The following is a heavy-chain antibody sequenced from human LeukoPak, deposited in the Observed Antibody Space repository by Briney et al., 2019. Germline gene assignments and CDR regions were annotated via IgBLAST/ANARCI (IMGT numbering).Heavy chain of an antibody. D-gene: IGHD2-15*01. J-gene: IGHJ6*03. CDR3: ARVVGADRGWYYYYMDV. CDR1: GYTFTSYA. Sequence: GASVKVSCKASGYTFTSYAISWVRQAPGQGLEWMGWISAYNGNTNYAQKLQGRVTMTTDTSTSTAYMELRSLRSDDTAVYYCARVVGADRGWYYYYMDVWGKGTTVTVSS. V-gene: IGHV1-18*01. CDR2: ISAYNGNT.